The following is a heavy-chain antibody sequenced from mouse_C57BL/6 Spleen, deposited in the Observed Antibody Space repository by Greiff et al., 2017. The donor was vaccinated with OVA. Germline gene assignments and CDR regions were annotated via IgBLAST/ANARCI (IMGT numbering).Heavy chain of an antibody. CDR3: ARRRYPLALDY. Sequence: VQLQQSGPELVKPGASVKISCKASGYTFTDYYMNWVKQSHGKSLEWIGDINPNNGGTSYNQKFKGKATLTVDKSSSTAYMELRSLTSEDSAVYYCARRRYPLALDYWGQGTTLTVSS. D-gene: IGHD6-1*01. CDR2: INPNNGGT. J-gene: IGHJ2*01. V-gene: IGHV1-26*01. CDR1: GYTFTDYY.